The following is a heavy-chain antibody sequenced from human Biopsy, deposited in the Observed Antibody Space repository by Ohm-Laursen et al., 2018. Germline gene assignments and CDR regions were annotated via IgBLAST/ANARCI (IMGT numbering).Heavy chain of an antibody. V-gene: IGHV4-59*08. D-gene: IGHD3-10*01. J-gene: IGHJ4*02. CDR1: GGSFSGYY. CDR2: ISGSSNT. CDR3: ARHSFGSGRDF. Sequence: TLSLTCTVSGGSFSGYYWSWIRQPPGKGLEWIGYISGSSNTNYNPSLKSRVTLSTDTSETQFSLRLSSVTAADTAVYYCARHSFGSGRDFWGQGTLVTVSS.